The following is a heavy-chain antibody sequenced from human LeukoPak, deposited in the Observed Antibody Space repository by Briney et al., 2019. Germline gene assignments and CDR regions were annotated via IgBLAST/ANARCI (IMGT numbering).Heavy chain of an antibody. D-gene: IGHD3-3*01. CDR3: ARGGALYDFWSGYLKSYFDY. J-gene: IGHJ4*02. Sequence: ASVKVSCKASGYTFTSYGISWVRQAPGQGLEWMGWINPNSGGTNYAQKFQGRVTMTRDTSISTAYMELSRLRSDDTAVYYCARGGALYDFWSGYLKSYFDYWGQGTLVTVSS. CDR1: GYTFTSYG. V-gene: IGHV1-2*02. CDR2: INPNSGGT.